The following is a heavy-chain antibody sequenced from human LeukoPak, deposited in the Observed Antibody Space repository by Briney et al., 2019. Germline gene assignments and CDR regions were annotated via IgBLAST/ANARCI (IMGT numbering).Heavy chain of an antibody. CDR3: AKDSVLRFLEWYPHFDY. Sequence: GRSLRLSCAASGFTFSSYAMHWVRQAPGKGLEWVAVISYDGSNRYYADSVKGRFTISRDNSKNTLYLQMNSLRAEDTAVYYCAKDSVLRFLEWYPHFDYWGQGTLVTVSS. J-gene: IGHJ4*02. CDR2: ISYDGSNR. V-gene: IGHV3-30*04. D-gene: IGHD3-3*01. CDR1: GFTFSSYA.